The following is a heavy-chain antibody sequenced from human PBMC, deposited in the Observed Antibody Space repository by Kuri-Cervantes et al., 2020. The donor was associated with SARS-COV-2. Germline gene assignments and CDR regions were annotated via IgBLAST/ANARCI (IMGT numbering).Heavy chain of an antibody. V-gene: IGHV1-69*13. CDR1: GYTLTSYG. D-gene: IGHD2-2*01. J-gene: IGHJ4*02. Sequence: SVKVSCKASGYTLTSYGISWVRQAPGQGLEWMGGIIPIFGTANYAQKFQGRVTITADESTSTAYMELSSLRSEDTAVYYCARSHCSSTSCYALSDYWGQGTLVTVSS. CDR2: IIPIFGTA. CDR3: ARSHCSSTSCYALSDY.